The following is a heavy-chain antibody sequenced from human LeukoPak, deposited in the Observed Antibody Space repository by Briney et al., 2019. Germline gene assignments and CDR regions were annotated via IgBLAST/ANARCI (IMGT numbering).Heavy chain of an antibody. CDR1: GFTFGDYA. Sequence: GGSLRLSCTASGFTFGDYAMSWVRQAPGKGLEWVGFTRSKAYGGTTEYAASVKGRFTISRDDSKSIAYLQMNSLKTEDTAVYYCTRGVEMATIAYYYYGVDVWGQGTTVTVSS. CDR2: TRSKAYGGTT. J-gene: IGHJ6*02. V-gene: IGHV3-49*04. D-gene: IGHD5-24*01. CDR3: TRGVEMATIAYYYYGVDV.